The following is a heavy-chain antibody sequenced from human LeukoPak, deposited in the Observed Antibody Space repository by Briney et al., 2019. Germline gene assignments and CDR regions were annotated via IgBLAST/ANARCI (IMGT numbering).Heavy chain of an antibody. Sequence: GGSLRLSCAASGFTFSSYSMNWVRQAPGKGLEWVSYISSSSGIMSYADSVKGRFTISRDNAKNSLHLQMNSLRDEDTAVYYCARDLNWGFDYWGQGTLVTVSS. CDR1: GFTFSSYS. CDR3: ARDLNWGFDY. CDR2: ISSSSGIM. D-gene: IGHD7-27*01. J-gene: IGHJ4*02. V-gene: IGHV3-48*02.